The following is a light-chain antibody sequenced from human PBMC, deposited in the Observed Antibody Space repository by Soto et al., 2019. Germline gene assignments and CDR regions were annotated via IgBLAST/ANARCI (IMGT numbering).Light chain of an antibody. CDR1: QRVTYFSNNESH. CDR2: WSS. Sequence: DIVMTQSPDSLAVSLGDGATLNSCSSQRVTYFSNNESHLAWYQQKTGQPPKLLLSWSSTRESGVPDRFIGSGSGTHFTLSITNLQAEDVATYYCQPYYATPWTFGPGTKVDI. CDR3: QPYYATPWT. J-gene: IGKJ1*01. V-gene: IGKV4-1*01.